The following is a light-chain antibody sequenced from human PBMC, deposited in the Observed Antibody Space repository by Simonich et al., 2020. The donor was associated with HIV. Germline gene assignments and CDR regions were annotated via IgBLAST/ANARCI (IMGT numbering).Light chain of an antibody. J-gene: IGKJ5*01. Sequence: DIQMTQSPSSLSSSIGARVTITCRASQGISNSLAGCQQKPGRAPKLLLYTPSRLESGVPSRFSGRGSGTDYTLTISSLESEDVAVYYCQQRSNWITFGQGTRLEIK. CDR3: QQRSNWIT. CDR2: TPS. V-gene: IGKV1-NL1*01. CDR1: QGISNS.